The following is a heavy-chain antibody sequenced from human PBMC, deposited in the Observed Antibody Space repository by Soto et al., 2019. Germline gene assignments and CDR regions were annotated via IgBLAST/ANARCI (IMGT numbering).Heavy chain of an antibody. CDR3: ASDGLYGSGSYYGY. D-gene: IGHD3-10*01. J-gene: IGHJ4*02. Sequence: QVQLVQSGAEVKKPGSSVKVSCKASGGTFSSYAISWVRQAPGQGLAWMGGIIPIFGTANYAQKFQGRVTITADESTSTAYMELSSMRSEDTAVYYCASDGLYGSGSYYGYWGQGTLVTVSS. CDR1: GGTFSSYA. CDR2: IIPIFGTA. V-gene: IGHV1-69*12.